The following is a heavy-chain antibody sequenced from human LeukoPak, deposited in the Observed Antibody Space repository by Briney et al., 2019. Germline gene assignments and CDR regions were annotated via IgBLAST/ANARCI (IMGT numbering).Heavy chain of an antibody. CDR3: ARDPGRHGHFDY. J-gene: IGHJ4*02. D-gene: IGHD2-8*01. Sequence: GGSLRLSCAASGFTFSNYEMNWVRQAPGEGLDWISHISRSGCTIYYADSVKGRFTISRDNAKNSLYLQMNSLRAEDTALYYCARDPGRHGHFDYWGQGTLVTVSS. CDR1: GFTFSNYE. V-gene: IGHV3-48*03. CDR2: ISRSGCTI.